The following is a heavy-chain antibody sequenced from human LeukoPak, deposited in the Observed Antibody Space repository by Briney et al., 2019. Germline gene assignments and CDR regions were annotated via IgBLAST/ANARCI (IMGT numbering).Heavy chain of an antibody. CDR1: GVSTSSYY. CDR3: ARGRASTPFDY. V-gene: IGHV4-59*01. CDR2: INYSWST. D-gene: IGHD4-11*01. Sequence: SETLSLTCTVSGVSTSSYYWNWVRQPPGEGLEWLGYINYSWSTNHKPSLTIRVTISVDTSKNQFSLKLSSVTAADTAVYYCARGRASTPFDYWGQGTLVTVSS. J-gene: IGHJ4*02.